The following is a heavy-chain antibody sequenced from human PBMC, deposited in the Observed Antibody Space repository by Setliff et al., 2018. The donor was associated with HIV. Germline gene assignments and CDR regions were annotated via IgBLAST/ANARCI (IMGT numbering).Heavy chain of an antibody. D-gene: IGHD6-13*01. CDR2: INYRGNT. V-gene: IGHV4-39*07. CDR3: ARDGTAAAPTWFDP. J-gene: IGHJ5*02. CDR1: GGSFTDIGGSFTDYY. Sequence: SETLSLTCAVFGGSFTDIGGSFTDYYWIWIRQPPGKGLEWIGSINYRGNTYYNPSLKSRAAISVDTSKNQISLKLSSVTAADTAVYYCARDGTAAAPTWFDPWGQGTLVTVSS.